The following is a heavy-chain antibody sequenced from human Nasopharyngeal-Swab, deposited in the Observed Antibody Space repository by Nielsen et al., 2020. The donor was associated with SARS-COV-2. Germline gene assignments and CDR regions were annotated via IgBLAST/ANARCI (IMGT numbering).Heavy chain of an antibody. CDR3: ARDNRGGTLPNWFDT. J-gene: IGHJ5*02. Sequence: GGSLRLSCAVSGFTFSSHGMHWVRQAPGKGLEWVAGIWYDGSETRYAGSVKGRITISRDNSKRMLYLQMDDLRDEDTAIYYCARDNRGGTLPNWFDTWGQGSLVTVSS. CDR1: GFTFSSHG. CDR2: IWYDGSET. D-gene: IGHD3-10*01. V-gene: IGHV3-33*01.